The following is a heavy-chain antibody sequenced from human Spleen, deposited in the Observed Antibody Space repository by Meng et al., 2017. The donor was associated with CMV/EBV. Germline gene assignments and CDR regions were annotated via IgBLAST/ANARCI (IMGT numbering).Heavy chain of an antibody. J-gene: IGHJ6*02. CDR3: ARTYYYGSGNYGMDV. Sequence: GESLKISCVASGFTFSSYEMNWVRQAPGKGLEWVSYISSSGSIIYYADSVKGRFTISRDNAKNSLYVQMNSLRAEDTAVYYCARTYYYGSGNYGMDVWGQGTTVTVSS. CDR2: ISSSGSII. D-gene: IGHD3-10*01. V-gene: IGHV3-48*03. CDR1: GFTFSSYE.